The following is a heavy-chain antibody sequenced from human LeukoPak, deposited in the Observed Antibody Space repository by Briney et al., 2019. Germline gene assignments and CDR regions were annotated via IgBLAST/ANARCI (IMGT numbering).Heavy chain of an antibody. V-gene: IGHV3-23*01. CDR3: AKDAGFLVDYFDY. J-gene: IGHJ4*02. CDR2: ISGSGGST. D-gene: IGHD2-15*01. Sequence: GGSLRLSCAASGFTFSSYAMSWVRQAPGKGLEWVSAISGSGGSTYYADSVKGRFTISRDNSKNTLYLQMNSLRAEDTAVYYRAKDAGFLVDYFDYWGQETLVTVSS. CDR1: GFTFSSYA.